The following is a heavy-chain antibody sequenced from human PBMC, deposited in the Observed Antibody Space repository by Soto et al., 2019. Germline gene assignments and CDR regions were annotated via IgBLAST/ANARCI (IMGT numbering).Heavy chain of an antibody. D-gene: IGHD6-19*01. J-gene: IGHJ3*02. Sequence: PGGSLRLSCAASGFTFDDYAMHWVRQAPGKGLEWVSGISWNSGSIGYADSVKGRFTISRDNAKNSLYLQMNSLRAEDTALYYCAKDTLSSGPHAFDIWGQGTMVTV. CDR2: ISWNSGSI. CDR1: GFTFDDYA. CDR3: AKDTLSSGPHAFDI. V-gene: IGHV3-9*01.